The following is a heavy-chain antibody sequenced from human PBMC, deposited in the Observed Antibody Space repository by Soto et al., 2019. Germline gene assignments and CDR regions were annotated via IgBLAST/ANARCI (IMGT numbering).Heavy chain of an antibody. J-gene: IGHJ4*02. CDR2: ISSSSSTI. D-gene: IGHD3-16*01. Sequence: GGSLRLSCAASGFTFSSYSMNWVRQAPGKGLEWVSYISSSSSTIYYADSVKGRFTISRDNAKNSLYLQMNSLRAEDTAVYYCARDPSYDYIWGSYYYFDYWGQGTLVTVSS. V-gene: IGHV3-48*01. CDR1: GFTFSSYS. CDR3: ARDPSYDYIWGSYYYFDY.